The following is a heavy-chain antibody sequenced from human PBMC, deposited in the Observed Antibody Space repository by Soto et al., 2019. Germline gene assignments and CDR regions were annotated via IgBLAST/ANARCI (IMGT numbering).Heavy chain of an antibody. CDR3: AKLSEMATIFSDY. Sequence: GGSLRLSCAASGFTFSSDAMSWVRQAPGKGLEWVSAISGSGGSTYYADSVKGRFTISRDNSKNTLYLQMNSLRAEDTAVYYCAKLSEMATIFSDYWGQGTLVTVSS. CDR1: GFTFSSDA. CDR2: ISGSGGST. V-gene: IGHV3-23*01. D-gene: IGHD5-12*01. J-gene: IGHJ4*02.